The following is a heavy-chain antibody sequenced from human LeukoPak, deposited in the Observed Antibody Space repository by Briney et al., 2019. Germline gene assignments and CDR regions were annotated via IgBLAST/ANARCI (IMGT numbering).Heavy chain of an antibody. CDR1: GFTFSSYG. Sequence: PGGSLRLSCAASGFTFSSYGMHWVRQAPGKGLEWVAVISYDGSNKYYADSVKGRFTIPRDNSKNTLYLQMNSLRAEDTAVYYCARDNPYCSGGSCYSGPAFDIWGQGTMVTVSS. CDR3: ARDNPYCSGGSCYSGPAFDI. V-gene: IGHV3-30*03. CDR2: ISYDGSNK. J-gene: IGHJ3*02. D-gene: IGHD2-15*01.